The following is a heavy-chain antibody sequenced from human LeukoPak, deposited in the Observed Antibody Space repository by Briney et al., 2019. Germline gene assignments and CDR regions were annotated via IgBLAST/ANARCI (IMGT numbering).Heavy chain of an antibody. J-gene: IGHJ4*02. V-gene: IGHV3-7*03. Sequence: PGGSLRLSCAASGFTFGGYSMTWVRQAPGKGLEWVANINLDGSDRFYVGFVKGRFTISRDNADNSLHLQMNSLRAEDTAVYYCGRVIAGAIDYWGQGTLVTVSS. CDR3: GRVIAGAIDY. CDR1: GFTFGGYS. D-gene: IGHD6-13*01. CDR2: INLDGSDR.